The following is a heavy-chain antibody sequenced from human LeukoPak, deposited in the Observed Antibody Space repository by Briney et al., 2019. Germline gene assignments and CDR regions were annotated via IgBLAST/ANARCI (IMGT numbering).Heavy chain of an antibody. V-gene: IGHV3-7*03. CDR2: INLDGSKK. CDR1: GFIFSHHW. D-gene: IGHD2-21*02. CDR3: GSSTVHYYNYGMDV. Sequence: PGGSLRLSCATSGFIFSHHWMSWVRQAPGKGLEWVANINLDGSKKYYVDSVKGRFSISRDKSKNTLYLQMNSLRAEDTAVYYCGSSTVHYYNYGMDVWGQGATVTVSS. J-gene: IGHJ6*02.